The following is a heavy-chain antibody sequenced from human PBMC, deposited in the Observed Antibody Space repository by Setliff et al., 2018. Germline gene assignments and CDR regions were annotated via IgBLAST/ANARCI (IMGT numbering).Heavy chain of an antibody. Sequence: GGSLRLSCAASGFTFDDYVMSWVRQAPGKGLEWVSDINRNGGRIGYADPVKGRFTISRDNAKNSLYLQMNSLGAEDTALYYCARDSPSSLYNFWSGCSDYWGQGTLVTVSS. V-gene: IGHV3-20*04. J-gene: IGHJ4*02. CDR1: GFTFDDYV. D-gene: IGHD3-3*01. CDR2: INRNGGRI. CDR3: ARDSPSSLYNFWSGCSDY.